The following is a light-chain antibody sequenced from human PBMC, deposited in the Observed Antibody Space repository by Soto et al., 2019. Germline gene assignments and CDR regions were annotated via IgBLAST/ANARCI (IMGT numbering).Light chain of an antibody. CDR1: RSVGKW. CDR3: QQYCSLWT. V-gene: IGKV1-5*02. Sequence: DIQMTQSPSTLSASLGDTLTIICRASRSVGKWLAWYQQKSGKAPNLLIYEASHLQSGVPSRFGGSGSETEFTLTINNLQPEDVATYYCQQYCSLWTFGQGTTVEI. J-gene: IGKJ1*01. CDR2: EAS.